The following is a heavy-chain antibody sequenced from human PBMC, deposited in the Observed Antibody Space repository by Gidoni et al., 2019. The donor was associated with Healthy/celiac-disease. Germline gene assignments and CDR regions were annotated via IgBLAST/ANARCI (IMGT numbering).Heavy chain of an antibody. V-gene: IGHV4-39*01. J-gene: IGHJ4*02. Sequence: QLQLQESGPGLVKPSETLSLTCTVSGGSISSSSYYWGWIRQPPGKGLEWIGSIYYSGSTYYNPSLKSRVTISVDTSKNQFSLKLSSVTAADTAVYYCARRDYSSGWSPRFDYWGQGTLVTVSS. CDR3: ARRDYSSGWSPRFDY. D-gene: IGHD6-19*01. CDR1: GGSISSSSYY. CDR2: IYYSGST.